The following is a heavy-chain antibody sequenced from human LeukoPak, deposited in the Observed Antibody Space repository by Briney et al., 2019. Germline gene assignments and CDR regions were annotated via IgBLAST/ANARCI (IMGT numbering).Heavy chain of an antibody. J-gene: IGHJ4*02. D-gene: IGHD2-15*01. CDR2: INPNSGAT. Sequence: ASVKVSCKASGYIFTGYYMHWVRQAPGQGLEWMGWINPNSGATNYAQKFQGRVTMTRDTSISTAYMELSRLRSDDTAVYYCARSWRFCSGDSCYPIDYWGQGTLVTVSS. CDR1: GYIFTGYY. V-gene: IGHV1-2*02. CDR3: ARSWRFCSGDSCYPIDY.